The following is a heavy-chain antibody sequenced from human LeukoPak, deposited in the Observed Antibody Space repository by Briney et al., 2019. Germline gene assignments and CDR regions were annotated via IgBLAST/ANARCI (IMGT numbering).Heavy chain of an antibody. CDR2: TYYRSKWYN. J-gene: IGHJ5*02. Sequence: SQTLSLTCAISGDSVSSNSAAWNWIRQSLSRGLEWLGRTYYRSKWYNDYAVSVKSRITINPDTSKNQFSLQLNSVTPEDTAVYYCARVEGDSSSWYEYNWFDPWGQGTLVTVSS. V-gene: IGHV6-1*01. CDR3: ARVEGDSSSWYEYNWFDP. D-gene: IGHD6-13*01. CDR1: GDSVSSNSAA.